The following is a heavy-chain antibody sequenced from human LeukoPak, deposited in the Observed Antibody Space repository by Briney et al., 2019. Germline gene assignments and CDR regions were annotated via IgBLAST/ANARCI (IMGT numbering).Heavy chain of an antibody. Sequence: SETLSLTCTVSGGSISSSSYYWGWIRQPPGTGLEWIGSIYYSGSTYYNPSLKSRVTISVDTSKNQFSLKVSSVTAADTAVYYCARQSGSHSYYYYGMDVWGQGTTVTVSS. V-gene: IGHV4-39*01. CDR2: IYYSGST. CDR3: ARQSGSHSYYYYGMDV. J-gene: IGHJ6*02. CDR1: GGSISSSSYY. D-gene: IGHD1-26*01.